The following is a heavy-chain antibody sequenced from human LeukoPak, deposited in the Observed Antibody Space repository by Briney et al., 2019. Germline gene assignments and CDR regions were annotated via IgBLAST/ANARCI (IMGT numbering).Heavy chain of an antibody. V-gene: IGHV4-61*02. CDR3: ARKGAAAGLDY. CDR2: IYTSGST. Sequence: SETLSLTCTVSGGSISSGSYYWSWIRQPAGKGLEWIGRIYTSGSTNYNPSLKSRVTISVDTSKNQFSLKLSSVTAADTAVYYCARKGAAAGLDYWGQGTLVTVSS. CDR1: GGSISSGSYY. D-gene: IGHD6-13*01. J-gene: IGHJ4*02.